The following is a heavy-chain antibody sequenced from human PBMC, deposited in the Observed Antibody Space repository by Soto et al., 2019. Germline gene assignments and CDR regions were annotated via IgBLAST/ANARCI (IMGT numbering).Heavy chain of an antibody. CDR3: ARDILTPY. CDR1: GFTVSSNY. CDR2: IYSGGST. Sequence: ESGGGLVQPGGSLRLSCAASGFTVSSNYMSWVRQAPGKGLEWVSVIYSGGSTYYADSVKGRFTISRDNSKNTLYLQMNGLRAEDTAVYYCARDILTPYWGQGTLVTVSS. J-gene: IGHJ4*02. D-gene: IGHD3-9*01. V-gene: IGHV3-66*01.